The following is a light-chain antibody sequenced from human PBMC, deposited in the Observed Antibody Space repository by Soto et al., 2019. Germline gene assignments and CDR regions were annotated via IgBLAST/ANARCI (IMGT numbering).Light chain of an antibody. CDR3: QQYNDWWT. Sequence: ILMTQSPATLSVSPGESATLSCRASQSVSNNLTWYQQKPGQPPRLRIYGASTRATGVPGSFSGSASATDFTLTSSSIQSEDFAVYYCQQYNDWWTFGQGTNVYIK. CDR2: GAS. V-gene: IGKV3-15*01. J-gene: IGKJ1*01. CDR1: QSVSNN.